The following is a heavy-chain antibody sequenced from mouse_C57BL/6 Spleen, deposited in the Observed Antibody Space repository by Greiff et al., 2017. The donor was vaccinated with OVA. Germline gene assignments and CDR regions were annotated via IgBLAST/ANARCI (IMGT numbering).Heavy chain of an antibody. J-gene: IGHJ4*01. Sequence: QVHVKQPGAELVKPGASVKLSCKASGYTFTSYWMQWVKQRPGQGLEWIGEIDPSDSYTNYNQKFKGKATLTVDTSSSTAYMQLSSLTSEDSAVYYCARETGTAMDYWGQGTSVTVSS. D-gene: IGHD4-1*01. V-gene: IGHV1-50*01. CDR1: GYTFTSYW. CDR3: ARETGTAMDY. CDR2: IDPSDSYT.